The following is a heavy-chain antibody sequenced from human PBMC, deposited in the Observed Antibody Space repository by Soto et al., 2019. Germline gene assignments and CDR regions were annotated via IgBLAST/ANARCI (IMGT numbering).Heavy chain of an antibody. V-gene: IGHV3-30*03. J-gene: IGHJ5*02. CDR3: AADYGEYVSASGFDP. CDR1: GFTFSSYG. CDR2: ISYDGSNK. D-gene: IGHD4-17*01. Sequence: QVQLVESGGGVVQPGRSLRLSCAASGFTFSSYGMHWVRQAPGKGLEWVAVISYDGSNKYYANSVKGRFTISRDNSKNTLYLQMNSLGAEDTAVYYCAADYGEYVSASGFDPWGQGTLVTVSS.